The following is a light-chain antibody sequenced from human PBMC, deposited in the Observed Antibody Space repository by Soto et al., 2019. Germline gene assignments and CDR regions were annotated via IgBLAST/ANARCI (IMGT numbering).Light chain of an antibody. CDR2: GAS. V-gene: IGKV3-20*01. Sequence: EVVLTQSPGTLSLSPGERATLSCRASQSVSSSYLAWYQQKPGQDPRLLIYGASSRATGIPDRFSGSGSGTDFTLTISRLEPEDFAVYYCHHYETFGQGTKVEVK. CDR3: HHYET. CDR1: QSVSSSY. J-gene: IGKJ1*01.